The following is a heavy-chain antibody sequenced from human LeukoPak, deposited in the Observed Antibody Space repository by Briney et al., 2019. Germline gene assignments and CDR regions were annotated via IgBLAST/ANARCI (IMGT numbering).Heavy chain of an antibody. V-gene: IGHV4-39*01. Sequence: SETLSLTCTVSGGSISSSSYYWGWIRQPPGRGLHWNGSIYYSGSTYYNPSLKSRVTISVDTSKNQSSLKLSSVTAADTAVYYCVRHHGSVAEAGKAGYWGLGTLVTVSS. CDR2: IYYSGST. CDR1: GGSISSSSYY. J-gene: IGHJ4*02. CDR3: VRHHGSVAEAGKAGY. D-gene: IGHD6-19*01.